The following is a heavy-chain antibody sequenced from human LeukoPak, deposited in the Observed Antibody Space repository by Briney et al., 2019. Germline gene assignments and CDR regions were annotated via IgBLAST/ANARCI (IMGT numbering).Heavy chain of an antibody. D-gene: IGHD6-19*01. CDR2: IYYSGSS. Sequence: SETLSLTCTVSGGSISSHYWSWIRQPPGKGLEWIGYIYYSGSSNYNPSLKSRVTTSVDTSKNQFSLKLSSVTAADTAVYYCASPGDPYSSGWYYVYWGQGTLVTVSS. CDR3: ASPGDPYSSGWYYVY. V-gene: IGHV4-59*11. CDR1: GGSISSHY. J-gene: IGHJ4*02.